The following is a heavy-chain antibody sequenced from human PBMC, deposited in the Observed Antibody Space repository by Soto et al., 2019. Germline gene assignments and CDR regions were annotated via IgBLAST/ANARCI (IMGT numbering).Heavy chain of an antibody. CDR1: GFTFSSYA. CDR2: ISGSGGST. J-gene: IGHJ6*02. Sequence: PGGSLRLSCAASGFTFSSYAMSWVRQAPGKGLEWVSAISGSGGSTYYADSVKGRFTISRDNSKNTLYLQMNSLRAEDTAVYYCAKDSSSSGFYYYYYYGMDVWGQGTTVTVSS. CDR3: AKDSSSSGFYYYYYYGMDV. V-gene: IGHV3-23*01. D-gene: IGHD3-22*01.